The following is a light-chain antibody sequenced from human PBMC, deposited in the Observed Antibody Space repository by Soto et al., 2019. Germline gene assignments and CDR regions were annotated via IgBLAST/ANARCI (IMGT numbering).Light chain of an antibody. CDR3: MQGTLWPPS. Sequence: DVVMTQSPLSLPVTLGQPASISCRSSQSLVYSDGNTYLSWFQQRPGQSPRRLIYRVSNRDSGVPDRFSGSGSGTDFTLNISRVEAEDVGVYYCMQGTLWPPSFGGVTKVDIK. V-gene: IGKV2-30*01. CDR1: QSLVYSDGNTY. CDR2: RVS. J-gene: IGKJ4*01.